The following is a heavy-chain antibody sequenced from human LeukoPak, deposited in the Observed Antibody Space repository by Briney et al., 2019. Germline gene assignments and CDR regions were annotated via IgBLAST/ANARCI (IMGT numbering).Heavy chain of an antibody. Sequence: GGSLRLSCEASGFTFSGYGMHWVRQAPGKGLEWVSGTWYHGNNKYYADSVKGRFTISRDNSKNTLYLQMNSLRAEDTAVYYCAKDLVSSSSSRDYYYAVDVWGQGTTVTVSS. D-gene: IGHD6-6*01. CDR3: AKDLVSSSSSRDYYYAVDV. CDR2: TWYHGNNK. CDR1: GFTFSGYG. V-gene: IGHV3-33*06. J-gene: IGHJ6*02.